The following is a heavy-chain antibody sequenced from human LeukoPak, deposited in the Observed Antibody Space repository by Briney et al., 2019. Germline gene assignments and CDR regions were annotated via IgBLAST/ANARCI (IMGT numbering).Heavy chain of an antibody. CDR3: ARDLAVAGTSFDY. J-gene: IGHJ4*02. V-gene: IGHV4-39*02. CDR1: GGSISSSSYY. CDR2: IYYSGST. Sequence: SETLSLTCTVSGGSISSSSYYWGWIRQPPGKGLEWIGSIYYSGSTYYNPSLKSRVTISVDTSKNQFSLKLSSVTAADTAVYYCARDLAVAGTSFDYWGQGTLVTVSS. D-gene: IGHD6-19*01.